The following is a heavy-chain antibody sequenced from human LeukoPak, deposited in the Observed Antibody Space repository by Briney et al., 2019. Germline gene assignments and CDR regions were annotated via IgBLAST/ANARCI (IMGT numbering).Heavy chain of an antibody. V-gene: IGHV3-53*01. CDR1: GFTVSSNY. CDR2: IYSGGST. Sequence: RGSLRLSCAASGFTVSSNYMSWVRQAPGKGLEWVSIIYSGGSTYYADSVKGQFTISRDNSKNTLFLQMNSLRAEDTAVYYCARDSSLHYFDYWGQGTLVTVSS. J-gene: IGHJ4*02. CDR3: ARDSSLHYFDY.